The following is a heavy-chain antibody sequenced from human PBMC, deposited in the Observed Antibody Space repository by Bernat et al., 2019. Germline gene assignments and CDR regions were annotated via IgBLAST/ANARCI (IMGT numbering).Heavy chain of an antibody. CDR3: ARGGYRYGSRWLQSPQSYYYYGMDV. D-gene: IGHD5-24*01. Sequence: QVQLVESGGGVVQPGRSLRLSCAASGFTFSSYAMHWVRQAPGKGLEWVAVISFDGSNKYYADSVKGRFTSSRDSSKNTLYLQMNSLRAEDTAVYYCARGGYRYGSRWLQSPQSYYYYGMDVWGQGTTVTVSS. CDR2: ISFDGSNK. CDR1: GFTFSSYA. J-gene: IGHJ6*02. V-gene: IGHV3-30-3*01.